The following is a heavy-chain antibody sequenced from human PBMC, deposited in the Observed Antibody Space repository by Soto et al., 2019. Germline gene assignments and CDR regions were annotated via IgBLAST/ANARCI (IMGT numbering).Heavy chain of an antibody. J-gene: IGHJ6*02. Sequence: SETLSLTCAVYGGSFSGYYWSWIRQPPGKGLEWIGEINHSGSTNYNPSLKSRVTISVDTSKNQFSLKLSSVTAADTAVYYCARGGGKLLWFGELHYYYGMDVWGQGTTVTVSS. D-gene: IGHD3-10*01. V-gene: IGHV4-34*01. CDR2: INHSGST. CDR3: ARGGGKLLWFGELHYYYGMDV. CDR1: GGSFSGYY.